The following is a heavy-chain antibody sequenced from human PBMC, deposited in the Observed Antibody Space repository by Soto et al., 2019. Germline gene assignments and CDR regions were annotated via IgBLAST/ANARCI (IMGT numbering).Heavy chain of an antibody. J-gene: IGHJ4*02. Sequence: TLSPTSSGFTLIDYAMIWIRQAQGKGLEWVSAISGSGSTYYADSVKGRFGISRDSSKNLFSLRLRSLTAADTAVYFCARVKATLYRHYYFDYWGQGTPVIVTS. D-gene: IGHD5-12*01. CDR3: ARVKATLYRHYYFDY. V-gene: IGHV3-23*01. CDR2: ISGSGST. CDR1: GFTLIDYA.